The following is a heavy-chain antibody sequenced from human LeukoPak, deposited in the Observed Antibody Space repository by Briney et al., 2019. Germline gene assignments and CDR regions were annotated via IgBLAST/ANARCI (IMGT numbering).Heavy chain of an antibody. CDR3: ARETSYGDYTYVDY. J-gene: IGHJ4*02. V-gene: IGHV3-11*01. Sequence: TGGSLRLSCAASGFSFSDFYMNWIRQAPGKGLEWVSYITDSGSTNFYADSVKGRFTISRDNAKSSLYLQMNSLRVEDTAIYYCARETSYGDYTYVDYWGQGTLVTVSS. D-gene: IGHD4-17*01. CDR2: ITDSGSTN. CDR1: GFSFSDFY.